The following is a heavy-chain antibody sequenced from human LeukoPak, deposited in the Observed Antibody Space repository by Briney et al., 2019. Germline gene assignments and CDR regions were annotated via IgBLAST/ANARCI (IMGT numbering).Heavy chain of an antibody. J-gene: IGHJ4*02. D-gene: IGHD3-10*01. V-gene: IGHV3-23*01. CDR1: GFTFSSYA. CDR3: ARSPGPGSALGDY. Sequence: GGSLRLSCAASGFTFSSYAMSWVRQAPGKGLEWVSAISGSGGSTYYADSVKGRFTISRDNSKNTLYLQMNSLRAEDTAVYYCARSPGPGSALGDYWGQGTLVTVSS. CDR2: ISGSGGST.